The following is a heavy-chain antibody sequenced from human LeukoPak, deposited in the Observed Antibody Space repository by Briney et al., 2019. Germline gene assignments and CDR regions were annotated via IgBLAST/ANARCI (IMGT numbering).Heavy chain of an antibody. J-gene: IGHJ4*02. CDR3: ARETYYYGSGSYTSGFDY. CDR1: GFVFSHYG. D-gene: IGHD3-10*01. CDR2: IWYDGSNK. Sequence: GGSLRLSCAASGFVFSHYGIHWVRQAPGKGLEWVAVIWYDGSNKYYADSVKGRFTISRDNSKNTLYLQMNSLRAEDTAVYYCARETYYYGSGSYTSGFDYWGQGTLVTVSS. V-gene: IGHV3-33*08.